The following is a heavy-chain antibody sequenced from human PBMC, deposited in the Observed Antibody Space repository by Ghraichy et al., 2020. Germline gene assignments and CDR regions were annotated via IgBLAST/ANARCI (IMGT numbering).Heavy chain of an antibody. J-gene: IGHJ4*02. CDR2: VYSSGNA. V-gene: IGHV4-59*01. D-gene: IGHD6-13*01. CDR3: ARGLIAAVAAFDY. CDR1: GGSISSYY. Sequence: SETLSLTCTVSGGSISSYYWSWIRQPPGKGLEWIGYVYSSGNANYNPSLKSRVTISVDTSKNKFSLKVNSVTTADTAVYYCARGLIAAVAAFDYWGQGTLVTVSS.